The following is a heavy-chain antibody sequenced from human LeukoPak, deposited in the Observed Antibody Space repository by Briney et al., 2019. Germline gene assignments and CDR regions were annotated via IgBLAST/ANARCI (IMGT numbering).Heavy chain of an antibody. CDR2: IKQDGSEK. J-gene: IGHJ4*02. D-gene: IGHD1-1*01. V-gene: IGHV3-7*03. Sequence: GGSLRLSCAASGFTFSSYWMSWVRQAPGKGLEWVANIKQDGSEKYYVDSVKGRFTISRDNAKNSLYLQMNSLRSDDTAVYYCARVARYNWNELSDYWGQGTLVTVSS. CDR3: ARVARYNWNELSDY. CDR1: GFTFSSYW.